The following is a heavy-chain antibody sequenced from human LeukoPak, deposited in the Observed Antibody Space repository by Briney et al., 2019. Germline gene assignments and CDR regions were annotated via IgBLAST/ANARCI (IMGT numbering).Heavy chain of an antibody. CDR2: INPNSGGT. Sequence: ASVKVSCKASGYSFIGFYIRWVRQAPGQGLEWMGWINPNSGGTNYAQKFQGRVTMTRDTSISTAYMELSRVRSDDTALYYCARLGEDVEAAGFLWGQGTLVTVSS. J-gene: IGHJ4*02. V-gene: IGHV1-2*02. D-gene: IGHD6-13*01. CDR1: GYSFIGFY. CDR3: ARLGEDVEAAGFL.